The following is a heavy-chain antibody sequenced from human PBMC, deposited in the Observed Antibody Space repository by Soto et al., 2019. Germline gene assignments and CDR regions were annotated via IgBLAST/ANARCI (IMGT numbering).Heavy chain of an antibody. CDR3: EKDRGSRLPPWFPP. CDR2: ISDGGGST. Sequence: GGSLRLSCAASGFTFSSYGMSWVRQAPGKGLEWVSVISDGGGSTFYADSVKGRFTISRDNAKNTLYLQMNGLRADDTAVYYCEKDRGSRLPPWFPPWGRGPLVTVPS. D-gene: IGHD6-13*01. V-gene: IGHV3-23*01. J-gene: IGHJ5*02. CDR1: GFTFSSYG.